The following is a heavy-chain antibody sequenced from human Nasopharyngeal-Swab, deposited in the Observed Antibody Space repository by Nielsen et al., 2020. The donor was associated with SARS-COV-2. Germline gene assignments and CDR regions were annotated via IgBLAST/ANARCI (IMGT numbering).Heavy chain of an antibody. CDR2: IYYSGST. V-gene: IGHV4-59*01. J-gene: IGHJ6*03. Sequence: SETLSLTCTVSGGSISSYYWSWIRQPPGKGLEWIGYIYYSGSTNYNPSLKSRVTISVDTSKNQFSLKLSSVTAADTAVYYCARGHYDFWGSYHYYYMDVWGKGTTVTVSS. CDR3: ARGHYDFWGSYHYYYMDV. CDR1: GGSISSYY. D-gene: IGHD3-3*01.